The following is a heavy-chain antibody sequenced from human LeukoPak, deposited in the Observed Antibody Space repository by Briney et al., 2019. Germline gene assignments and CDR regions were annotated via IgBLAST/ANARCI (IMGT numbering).Heavy chain of an antibody. CDR3: ARAVVAVTSTSTYYFDY. J-gene: IGHJ4*02. V-gene: IGHV4-4*02. CDR2: IHHSGST. CDR1: GGSISSSNW. D-gene: IGHD2-15*01. Sequence: PSGTLSLTCAVSGGSISSSNWWSWVRQPPGKGLEWIGEIHHSGSTNYNPSLKSRVTISVDKSKNQFSLKLSSVTAADTAVYYCARAVVAVTSTSTYYFDYWGQGTLVTVSS.